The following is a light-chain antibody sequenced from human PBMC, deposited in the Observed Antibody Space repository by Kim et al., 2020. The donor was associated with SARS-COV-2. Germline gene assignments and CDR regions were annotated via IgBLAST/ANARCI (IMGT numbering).Light chain of an antibody. J-gene: IGKJ2*01. Sequence: LSPGWSTTLSCRASQSVSSSYFAWCQQKPGQAPWLLIYATSSMATGIPDRFSGAGSGTDFTLTISRLEPEDFAVYYCQQYGTLPYTFGQGTKLEI. CDR1: QSVSSSY. V-gene: IGKV3-20*01. CDR2: ATS. CDR3: QQYGTLPYT.